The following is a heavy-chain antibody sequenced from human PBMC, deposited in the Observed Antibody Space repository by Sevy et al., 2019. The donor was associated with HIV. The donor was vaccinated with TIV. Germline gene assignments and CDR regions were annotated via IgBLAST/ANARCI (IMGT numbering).Heavy chain of an antibody. CDR3: ARDRRRRHCSGGSCYSDWFDP. CDR2: ISYDGSNK. D-gene: IGHD2-15*01. CDR1: GLTFSSYA. J-gene: IGHJ5*02. V-gene: IGHV3-30-3*01. Sequence: GGSLRLSCAASGLTFSSYAMHWIRQAPGKGLEWVALISYDGSNKYYADSVKGRFTISRDNSKNTLYLQMNSLRAEDTAVYYCARDRRRRHCSGGSCYSDWFDPWGQRTLVTVSS.